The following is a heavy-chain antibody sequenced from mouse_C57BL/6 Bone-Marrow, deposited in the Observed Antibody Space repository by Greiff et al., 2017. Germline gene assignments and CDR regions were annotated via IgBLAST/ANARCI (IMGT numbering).Heavy chain of an antibody. CDR3: ARAYYYGTLYAMDY. Sequence: EVQLQQSGPELVKPGASVKIPCKASGYTFTDYNMDWVKQSHGKSLEWIGDINPNNGGTIYNQKFKGKATLTVDKSSSTAYMELRSLTSEDTAVYYCARAYYYGTLYAMDYWGQGTSVTVSS. CDR1: GYTFTDYN. J-gene: IGHJ4*01. D-gene: IGHD1-1*01. V-gene: IGHV1-18*01. CDR2: INPNNGGT.